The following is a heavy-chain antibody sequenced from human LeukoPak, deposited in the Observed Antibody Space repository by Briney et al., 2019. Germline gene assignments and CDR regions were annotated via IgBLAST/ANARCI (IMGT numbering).Heavy chain of an antibody. CDR3: ARANTKGYCSSTSCYAGGYYYYYYGMDV. D-gene: IGHD2-2*01. J-gene: IGHJ6*02. CDR1: GGSISSYY. CDR2: IYYSGST. Sequence: SETLSLTCTVSGGSISSYYWSWIRQPPGKGLEWIGYIYYSGSTNYNPSLKSRVTISVDTSKNQFSPKLSSVTAADTAVYYCARANTKGYCSSTSCYAGGYYYYYYGMDVWGQGTTVTVSS. V-gene: IGHV4-59*01.